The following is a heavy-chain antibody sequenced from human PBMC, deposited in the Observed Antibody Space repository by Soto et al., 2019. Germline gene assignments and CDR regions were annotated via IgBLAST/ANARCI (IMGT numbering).Heavy chain of an antibody. CDR3: SRPGVVVPAAIEFRDWVDP. J-gene: IGHJ5*02. V-gene: IGHV4-31*03. D-gene: IGHD2-2*01. Sequence: SETLSLTCTVSGGSISRGGYYWPWFRQPPGQGLARIGYIYYSGSTYYNPSVKSRVTISVDTCKSEFSLKLRSATAADPAVYYCSRPGVVVPAAIEFRDWVDPWGQGTLVTVSS. CDR1: GGSISRGGYY. CDR2: IYYSGST.